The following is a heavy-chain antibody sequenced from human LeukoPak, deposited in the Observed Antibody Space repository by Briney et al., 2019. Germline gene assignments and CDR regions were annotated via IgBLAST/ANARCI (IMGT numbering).Heavy chain of an antibody. V-gene: IGHV3-74*01. J-gene: IGHJ4*02. CDR1: GFTFSTDW. D-gene: IGHD1-26*01. Sequence: PGGSLRLSCAASGFTFSTDWMHWVRQAPGKGLVWVSRINSAGSSTNYADSVKGRFTISRDNAKNTLYLQMNSLRAEDTAVYYCARATPGWWGLQRWGQGTLVTVSS. CDR2: INSAGSST. CDR3: ARATPGWWGLQR.